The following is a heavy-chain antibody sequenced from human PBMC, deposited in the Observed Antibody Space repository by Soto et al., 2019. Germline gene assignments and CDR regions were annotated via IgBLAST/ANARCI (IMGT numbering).Heavy chain of an antibody. V-gene: IGHV1-18*01. Sequence: QVQLVQSGAEVKKPGASVKVSCKASGYTFTSYGISWVRQAPGQGLEWMGWISTYNCNTNQAQKLKGRVTMTADTPTSTPYMELRSLRANDPAVSSCGRGLNNGSGLSYWDMGTLATVS. CDR3: GRGLNNGSGLSY. CDR1: GYTFTSYG. J-gene: IGHJ4*02. CDR2: ISTYNCNT. D-gene: IGHD3-10*01.